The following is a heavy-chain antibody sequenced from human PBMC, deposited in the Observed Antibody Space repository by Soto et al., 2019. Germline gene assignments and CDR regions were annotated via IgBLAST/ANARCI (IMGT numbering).Heavy chain of an antibody. V-gene: IGHV3-23*01. Sequence: PGCSVRPSCSASGITFSSYAISWVRQAPEKWLEWVSDISGSGGSTYYAASVKGRFTIPRNNSKNTLYLQMISLRAEDTAVYYCVKDLRSYDFWSGYSTFDYWGQGTLVTVSS. CDR2: ISGSGGST. CDR3: VKDLRSYDFWSGYSTFDY. J-gene: IGHJ4*02. D-gene: IGHD3-3*01. CDR1: GITFSSYA.